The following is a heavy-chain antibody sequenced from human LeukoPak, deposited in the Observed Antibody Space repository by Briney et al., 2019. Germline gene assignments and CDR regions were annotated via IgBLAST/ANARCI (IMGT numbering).Heavy chain of an antibody. CDR2: IYTSGST. CDR1: GGSISSYY. Sequence: SETLSLTCTVSGGSISSYYWSWIRQPAGKGLEWIGRIYTSGSTNYNPSLKSRITMSVDTSKNHFSLELSSVTAADTAVYYCASLNPAQDAFNIWGQGTMVTVSS. D-gene: IGHD1-14*01. CDR3: ASLNPAQDAFNI. J-gene: IGHJ3*02. V-gene: IGHV4-4*07.